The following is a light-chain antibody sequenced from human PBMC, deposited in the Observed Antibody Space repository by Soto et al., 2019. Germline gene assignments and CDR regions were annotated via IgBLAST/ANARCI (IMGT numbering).Light chain of an antibody. V-gene: IGKV3-20*01. J-gene: IGKJ2*02. CDR1: ESVRSNF. CDR3: QKYGSSPGT. CDR2: GGS. Sequence: EIVLTQSPGTLSLSPGERATLSCRASESVRSNFLAWYQQKPGQAPKLLISGGSSRATGIPDRFSGSGSGTDFILPITKLEPEDFAVYSCQKYGSSPGTFGQGTKLEIK.